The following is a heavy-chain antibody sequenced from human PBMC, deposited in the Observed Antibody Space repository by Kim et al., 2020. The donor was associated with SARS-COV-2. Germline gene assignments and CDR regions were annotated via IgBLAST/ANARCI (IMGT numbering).Heavy chain of an antibody. D-gene: IGHD5-18*01. V-gene: IGHV4-39*01. CDR2: IYYSGST. J-gene: IGHJ5*02. CDR1: GGSISSSSYY. Sequence: SETLSLTCTVSGGSISSSSYYWGWIRQPPGKGLEWIGSIYYSGSTYYNPSLKSRVTISVDTSKNQFSLKLSSVTAADTAVYYCAGTSGDTAMAWGQGTLVTVSP. CDR3: AGTSGDTAMA.